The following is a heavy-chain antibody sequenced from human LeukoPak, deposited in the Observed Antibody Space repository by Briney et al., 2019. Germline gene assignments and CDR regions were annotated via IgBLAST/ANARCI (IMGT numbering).Heavy chain of an antibody. J-gene: IGHJ4*02. CDR3: AKTPSQGY. V-gene: IGHV3-23*01. CDR1: GFTFSNYA. Sequence: GGSLRLSCAASGFTFSNYAMSWVRQAPGKGLEWVSTVSDSGDGAYYADSVKGRFTISRDNSKNTLYLQMNSLRAEDTAVYYCAKTPSQGYWGQGTLVTVSS. CDR2: VSDSGDGA.